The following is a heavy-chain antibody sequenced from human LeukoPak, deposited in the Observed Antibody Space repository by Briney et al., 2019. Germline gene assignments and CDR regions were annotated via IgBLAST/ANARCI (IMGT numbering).Heavy chain of an antibody. D-gene: IGHD2-15*01. J-gene: IGHJ4*02. CDR3: ARDGALYCSGGSCSSLTPSFDY. V-gene: IGHV3-21*01. Sequence: GGSLRLSCAASGFTFSSYGMHWVRQAPGKGLEWVSSISSSSSYIYYADSVKGRFTISRDNAKNSLYLQMNSLRAEDTAVYYCARDGALYCSGGSCSSLTPSFDYWGQGTLVTVSS. CDR2: ISSSSSYI. CDR1: GFTFSSYG.